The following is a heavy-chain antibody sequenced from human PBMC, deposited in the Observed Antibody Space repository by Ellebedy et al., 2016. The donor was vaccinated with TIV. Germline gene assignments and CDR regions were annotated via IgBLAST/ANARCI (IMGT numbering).Heavy chain of an antibody. CDR2: ISYDGSNK. Sequence: GESLKISXAASGFTFSSYAMHWVRQAPGKGLEWVAVISYDGSNKYYADSVKGRFTISRDNSKNTLYLQMNSLRAEDTAVYYCARGGQLMDYWGQGTLVTVSS. D-gene: IGHD5-18*01. V-gene: IGHV3-30-3*01. CDR3: ARGGQLMDY. J-gene: IGHJ4*02. CDR1: GFTFSSYA.